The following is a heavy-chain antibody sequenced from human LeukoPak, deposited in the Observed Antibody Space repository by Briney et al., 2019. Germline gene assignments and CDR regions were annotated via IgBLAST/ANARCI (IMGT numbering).Heavy chain of an antibody. J-gene: IGHJ4*02. Sequence: SETLSLTCTVSGGSISSYYWSWIRQPPGQGLEWIGYIYSSGSTKYSPSLKSRVAISLDTSKNDFSLRLSSVTAADTAVYYCARDRGYGGIFDYWGRGTLVTVYS. V-gene: IGHV4-59*13. CDR1: GGSISSYY. D-gene: IGHD4-23*01. CDR2: IYSSGST. CDR3: ARDRGYGGIFDY.